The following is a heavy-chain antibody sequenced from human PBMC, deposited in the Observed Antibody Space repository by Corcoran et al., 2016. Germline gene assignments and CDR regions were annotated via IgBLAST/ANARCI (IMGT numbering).Heavy chain of an antibody. CDR1: GFPFSSYW. CDR3: ARGGPGPTTGR. J-gene: IGHJ4*02. CDR2: IKQDGSEK. Sequence: EGQLVGSGGGFVQPGGSLRLSFAASGFPFSSYWMSWVRQAPGKGQGWVANIKQDGSEKYYVDSVKGRFTISRDNAKNSLYLQMISLRAEDPAVYYCARGGPGPTTGRWGQGTLVTVSS. D-gene: IGHD1-26*01. V-gene: IGHV3-7*01.